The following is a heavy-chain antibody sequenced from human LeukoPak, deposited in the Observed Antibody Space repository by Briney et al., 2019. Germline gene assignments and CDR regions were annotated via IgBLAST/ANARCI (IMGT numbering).Heavy chain of an antibody. D-gene: IGHD5-24*01. Sequence: PSETLSLTCTVSGASISRYYWSWIRQPPGKGLEWIGHIYYGGSANCNPSLRSRVTISLDTSKNQFSLKLTSVTAADTAVYYCAKVGDGYNQRYYFDYWGQGILVTVSS. CDR3: AKVGDGYNQRYYFDY. CDR2: IYYGGSA. CDR1: GASISRYY. V-gene: IGHV4-59*12. J-gene: IGHJ4*02.